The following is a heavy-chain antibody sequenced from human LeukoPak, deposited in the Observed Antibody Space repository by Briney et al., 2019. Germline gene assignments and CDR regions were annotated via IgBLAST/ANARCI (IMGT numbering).Heavy chain of an antibody. D-gene: IGHD3-9*01. CDR3: AKSPGNILTGYYPPP. Sequence: PGGSLRLSCAASGFTFSSYNMNWVRQAPGKGLEWVSYISTSSSTISYVDSVKGRFTISRDNAKNSVYLQLNSLRAEDTAVYYCAKSPGNILTGYYPPPWGQGTLVTVSS. V-gene: IGHV3-48*01. CDR2: ISTSSSTI. J-gene: IGHJ4*02. CDR1: GFTFSSYN.